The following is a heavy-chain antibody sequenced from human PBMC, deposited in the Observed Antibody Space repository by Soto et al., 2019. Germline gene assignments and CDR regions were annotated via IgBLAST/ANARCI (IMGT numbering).Heavy chain of an antibody. CDR3: ARRVSDCSGGNCYFHAGGFDI. D-gene: IGHD2-15*01. J-gene: IGHJ3*02. CDR2: IYYSGTT. V-gene: IGHV4-39*02. CDR1: GGSITYRDSY. Sequence: QLYLQESGPGLMRPSGTLSLTCTVSGGSITYRDSYWVWVRQPPGKGLEWVGTIYYSGTTYYNPSLRGLLTLSVDSSNNLVSLGLRSVTVADTGVYYCARRVSDCSGGNCYFHAGGFDIWGHGTMVTVSS.